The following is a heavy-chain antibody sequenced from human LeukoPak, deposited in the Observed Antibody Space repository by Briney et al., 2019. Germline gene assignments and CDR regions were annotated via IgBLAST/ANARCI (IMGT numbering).Heavy chain of an antibody. CDR1: GFTFSNYA. J-gene: IGHJ5*02. D-gene: IGHD3-22*01. CDR2: ISYDGSNK. Sequence: GRSLRLSCAASGFTFSNYAMHWVRQAPGKGLEWVAVISYDGSNKHYTDSVKGRFTISRDNSKETLYLQMNSLRAEDTAVYYCARDSYDTSGHIPWGQGTLVTVSS. CDR3: ARDSYDTSGHIP. V-gene: IGHV3-30-3*01.